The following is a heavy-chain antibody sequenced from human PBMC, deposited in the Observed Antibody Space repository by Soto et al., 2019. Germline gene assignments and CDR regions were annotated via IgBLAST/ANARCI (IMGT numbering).Heavy chain of an antibody. V-gene: IGHV1-46*01. CDR2: INPSGGST. D-gene: IGHD2-15*01. J-gene: IGHJ5*02. CDR3: ARDPLGYCSGGSCLRHHWFDP. Sequence: QVQLVQSGAEVKKPGASVKVSCKASGYTFTSYYMHWVRLAPGQGLEWMGIINPSGGSTSYAQKFQGRVTMTRDTSTSTVYMELSSLRSEDTAVYYCARDPLGYCSGGSCLRHHWFDPWGQGTLVTVSS. CDR1: GYTFTSYY.